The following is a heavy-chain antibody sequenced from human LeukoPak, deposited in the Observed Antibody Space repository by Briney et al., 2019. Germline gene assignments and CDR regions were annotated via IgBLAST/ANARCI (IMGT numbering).Heavy chain of an antibody. D-gene: IGHD3-22*01. Sequence: PSETLSLTCTVSGGSISSSSYYWGWIRQPPGKGLEWIGSIYYSGSTYYNPSLKSRVTISVDTSKNQFSLKLSSVTAADTAVYYCASLTYYYDSSGYYSPQYYYYYYYMDVWGKGTTATVSS. CDR2: IYYSGST. J-gene: IGHJ6*03. CDR1: GGSISSSSYY. V-gene: IGHV4-39*01. CDR3: ASLTYYYDSSGYYSPQYYYYYYYMDV.